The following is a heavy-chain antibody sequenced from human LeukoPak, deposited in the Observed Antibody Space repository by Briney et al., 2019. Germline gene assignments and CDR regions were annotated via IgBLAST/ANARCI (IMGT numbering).Heavy chain of an antibody. D-gene: IGHD3-10*01. V-gene: IGHV3-48*03. CDR3: ARPPSMARG. CDR1: GITFSDYE. CDR2: ISSSGSII. J-gene: IGHJ4*02. Sequence: GGSLRLSCAASGITFSDYEMNWVRQAPGKGLEWVSYISSSGSIIYYAGSVKGRFTISGDNAKNSLYLQMNSLRAEDTAVYYCARPPSMARGWGQGTLVTVSS.